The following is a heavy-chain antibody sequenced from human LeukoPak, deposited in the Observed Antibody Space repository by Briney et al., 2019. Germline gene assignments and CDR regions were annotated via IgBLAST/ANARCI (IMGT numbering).Heavy chain of an antibody. V-gene: IGHV3-48*01. CDR3: ARVRTPGDFYLYYFDY. CDR2: ISSSSSTI. J-gene: IGHJ4*03. CDR1: GFTFSSYS. Sequence: GGSLRPSCAASGFTFSSYSMNWVRQAPGKGLEWVSYISSSSSTIYYADSVKGRFTISRGNAKNSLYLQMNSLRAEDTAVYYCARVRTPGDFYLYYFDYWGQGTTVTVSS. D-gene: IGHD4-17*01.